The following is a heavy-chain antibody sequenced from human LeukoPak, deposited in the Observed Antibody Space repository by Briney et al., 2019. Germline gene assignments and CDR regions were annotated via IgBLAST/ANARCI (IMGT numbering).Heavy chain of an antibody. D-gene: IGHD3-3*02. V-gene: IGHV3-30-3*01. Sequence: PGGSLRLSCAASGFTFSSYAMHWVRQAPGKGLEWVAVISYDGSNKYYADSVKGRFTISRDNSKNTLYLQMNSLRAEDTAVYYCARDHIWSGPPGWGGDYWGQGTLVTVSS. J-gene: IGHJ4*02. CDR2: ISYDGSNK. CDR1: GFTFSSYA. CDR3: ARDHIWSGPPGWGGDY.